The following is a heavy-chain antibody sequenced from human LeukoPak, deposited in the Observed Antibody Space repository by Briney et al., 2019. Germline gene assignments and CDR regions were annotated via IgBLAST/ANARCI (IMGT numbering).Heavy chain of an antibody. CDR3: STSALRSLEALDI. CDR2: IRSKGNGYAT. J-gene: IGHJ3*02. Sequence: GGSLRLSCAASGFTFSGSTIHWVRQASGKGLEWVGRIRSKGNGYATAYSASLKGSFTISRDDSKNTAYVQVNSLRTEDTAMYYCSTSALRSLEALDIWGQGTMVTVSS. CDR1: GFTFSGST. V-gene: IGHV3-73*01.